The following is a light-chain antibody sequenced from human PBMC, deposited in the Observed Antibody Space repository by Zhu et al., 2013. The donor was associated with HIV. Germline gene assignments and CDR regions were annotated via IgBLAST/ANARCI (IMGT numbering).Light chain of an antibody. V-gene: IGKV1-5*03. CDR1: QSISSL. CDR2: RAS. J-gene: IGKJ5*01. CDR3: QQANSFPIT. Sequence: DIQVTQSPSTLSASVGDRVTITCRASQSISSLLAWYQQKPGKAPKLLIYRASSLESGVPSRFSGSGSGTDFTLTISSLQPEDFATYYCQQANSFPITFGQGTRLEIK.